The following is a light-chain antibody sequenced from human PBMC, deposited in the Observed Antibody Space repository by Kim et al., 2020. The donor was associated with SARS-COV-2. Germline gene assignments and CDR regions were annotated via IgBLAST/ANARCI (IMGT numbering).Light chain of an antibody. V-gene: IGLV2-11*01. CDR2: DVS. J-gene: IGLJ1*01. Sequence: GQSVTIACTGTSSDFGGYTYVSWYQQHPGKAPKLMIYDVSKRPSGVPDRFSGSKSGNTASLTISGLQAEDEADYYCCSYAGSYTYVFGTGTKVTVL. CDR3: CSYAGSYTYV. CDR1: SSDFGGYTY.